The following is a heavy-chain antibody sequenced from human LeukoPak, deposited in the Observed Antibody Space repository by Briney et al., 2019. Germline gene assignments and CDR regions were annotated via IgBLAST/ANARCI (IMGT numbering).Heavy chain of an antibody. V-gene: IGHV4-39*07. D-gene: IGHD1-1*01. CDR1: SGSISTSNYY. Sequence: SETLSLTCTVSSGSISTSNYYWGWVRQPPGKALEWIGNIFYSGSTYYSPSLKSRVTISVDTSKNQFSLKLSSVTAADTAVYYCARGRVSSSTWYSTYYYYFYMDVWGKGTTVTVSS. J-gene: IGHJ6*03. CDR2: IFYSGST. CDR3: ARGRVSSSTWYSTYYYYFYMDV.